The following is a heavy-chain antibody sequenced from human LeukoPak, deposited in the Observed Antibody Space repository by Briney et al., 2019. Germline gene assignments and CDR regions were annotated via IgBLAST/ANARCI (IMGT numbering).Heavy chain of an antibody. V-gene: IGHV4-39*01. CDR3: ARHWLRGAAKPGYMDV. CDR1: GGSLSSGGYY. CDR2: IYYSAST. D-gene: IGHD5-18*01. Sequence: SETLSLTCTVSGGSLSSGGYYWSWIRQPPGKGLEWIGSIYYSASTYYNPSLKSRVTISVDTSKTQFSLKLSSVTAADTAVYYCARHWLRGAAKPGYMDVWGKGTTVTVSS. J-gene: IGHJ6*03.